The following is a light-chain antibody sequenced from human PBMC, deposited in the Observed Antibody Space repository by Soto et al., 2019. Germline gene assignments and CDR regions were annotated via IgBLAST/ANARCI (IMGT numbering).Light chain of an antibody. CDR2: RAS. Sequence: IVITQSPDTLAVSPGEAVTLSCRASQSLSDNLAWYQQKPGQAPRLLIFRASSRASGIPARFSGGGSGTEFTLTISRGQSEDFAVYYCQQDGNGPPWKFGPGTKVEI. CDR3: QQDGNGPPWK. CDR1: QSLSDN. V-gene: IGKV3-15*01. J-gene: IGKJ1*01.